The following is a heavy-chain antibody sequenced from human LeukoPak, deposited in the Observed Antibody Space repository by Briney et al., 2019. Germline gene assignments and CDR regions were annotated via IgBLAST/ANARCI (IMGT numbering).Heavy chain of an antibody. Sequence: PSETLSLTCTVSGGSISSSSYYWGWIRQPPGKGLEWIGSIYYSGSTYYNPSLKSRVTISVDTSKNQFSLKLSSVTAADTAVYYCARRRGPGTTLRDWFDPWGQGTLVTVSS. J-gene: IGHJ5*02. CDR1: GGSISSSSYY. D-gene: IGHD1-7*01. CDR2: IYYSGST. V-gene: IGHV4-39*01. CDR3: ARRRGPGTTLRDWFDP.